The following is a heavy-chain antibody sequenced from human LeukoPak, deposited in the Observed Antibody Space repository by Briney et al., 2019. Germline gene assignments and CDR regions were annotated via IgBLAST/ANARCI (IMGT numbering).Heavy chain of an antibody. CDR3: ARSKDILTGYCFDY. CDR2: IYYSGST. D-gene: IGHD3-9*01. CDR1: GGSISSYY. V-gene: IGHV4-59*01. J-gene: IGHJ4*02. Sequence: SETLSLTCTVSGGSISSYYWSWLRQPPGKGLEWLGYIYYSGSTNYNPSLKSRVTISVDTSKHQFSLKLSSVTAADTAVYYCARSKDILTGYCFDYWSQGTLVTVSS.